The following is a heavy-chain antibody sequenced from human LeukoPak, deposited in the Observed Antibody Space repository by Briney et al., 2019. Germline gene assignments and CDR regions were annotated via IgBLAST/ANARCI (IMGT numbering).Heavy chain of an antibody. Sequence: GGSLRLSRAASGFTFSSYGMHCGRQAPGKGLERVAFIRYDGGNKYYADSVKGRFTISRDNSKNTLSLQMNSLRAEDRAVYYWAKGSCGYSGYGPGCLFDYWGQGTLVTVSS. D-gene: IGHD5-12*01. V-gene: IGHV3-30*02. CDR1: GFTFSSYG. CDR2: IRYDGGNK. CDR3: AKGSCGYSGYGPGCLFDY. J-gene: IGHJ4*02.